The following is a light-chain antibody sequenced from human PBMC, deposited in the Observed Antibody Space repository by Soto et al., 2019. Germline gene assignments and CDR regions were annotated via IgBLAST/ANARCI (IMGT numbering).Light chain of an antibody. Sequence: SYELTQPPSVSVAPGQTVRVTCGGKNIGSKSVHWYQQKPGQAPVLVVYDDSDRPPGIPERFSCSNSGNTATLTISRVEAGDEADYHCQVWDRSSDHYVFGTGTKVTVL. CDR2: DDS. CDR3: QVWDRSSDHYV. V-gene: IGLV3-21*02. J-gene: IGLJ1*01. CDR1: NIGSKS.